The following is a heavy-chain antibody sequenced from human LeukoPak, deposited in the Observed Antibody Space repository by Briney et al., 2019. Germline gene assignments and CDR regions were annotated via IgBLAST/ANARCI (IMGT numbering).Heavy chain of an antibody. CDR3: ATYSSSWFNYYFDY. V-gene: IGHV3-48*04. D-gene: IGHD6-13*01. Sequence: GGSLRLSCAASGFTFSSYSMNWVRQAPGKGLEWVSSISSSSNTIYYADSVKGRFTISRDNAKNSLYLQMNSLRAEDTAVYYCATYSSSWFNYYFDYWGQGTLVTVSS. CDR1: GFTFSSYS. CDR2: ISSSSNTI. J-gene: IGHJ4*02.